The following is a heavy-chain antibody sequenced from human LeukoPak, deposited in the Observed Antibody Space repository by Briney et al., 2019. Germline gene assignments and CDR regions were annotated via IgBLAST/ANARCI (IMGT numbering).Heavy chain of an antibody. J-gene: IGHJ4*02. CDR1: GLTFSSYW. CDR3: ARVATIFGVVCYYFDY. CDR2: IKQDGSEK. D-gene: IGHD3-3*01. Sequence: GGSLRLSCAASGLTFSSYWMSWVRQAPGKGREWVANIKQDGSEKYYVDSVKGRFTISRDNAKNSLYLQMNSLRAEDTAVYYCARVATIFGVVCYYFDYWGQGTLVTVSS. V-gene: IGHV3-7*01.